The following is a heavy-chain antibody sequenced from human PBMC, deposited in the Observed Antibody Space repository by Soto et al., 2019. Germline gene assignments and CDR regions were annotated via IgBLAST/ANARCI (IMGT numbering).Heavy chain of an antibody. Sequence: EVQLVESGGGLVQPGGSLRLSCAASGFTFSSYWMSWVRQAPGKGLEWVANIKQDGSEKYYVDSVKGRFTISRDNAKNSLYLQMNSLRAEDTAVYYCARDMVLRYFDWLGGMDVWGQGTTVTVSS. J-gene: IGHJ6*02. CDR1: GFTFSSYW. CDR3: ARDMVLRYFDWLGGMDV. CDR2: IKQDGSEK. V-gene: IGHV3-7*04. D-gene: IGHD3-9*01.